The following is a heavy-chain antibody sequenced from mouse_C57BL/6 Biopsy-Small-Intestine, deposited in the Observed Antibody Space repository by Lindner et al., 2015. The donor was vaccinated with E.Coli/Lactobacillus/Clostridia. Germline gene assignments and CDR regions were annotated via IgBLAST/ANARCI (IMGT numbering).Heavy chain of an antibody. Sequence: VQLQESGAELVRPGTSVKVSCKASGYAFTNYFIEWVKQRPGQGLEWIGVINLGSGGTNYNEKFKGKATLTADKSSTTAYMQLNSLTSEDSAVYFCARGGYYSNYDNAMDYWGQGTSVTVSS. J-gene: IGHJ4*01. D-gene: IGHD2-5*01. CDR3: ARGGYYSNYDNAMDY. CDR2: INLGSGGT. CDR1: GYAFTNYF. V-gene: IGHV1-54*01.